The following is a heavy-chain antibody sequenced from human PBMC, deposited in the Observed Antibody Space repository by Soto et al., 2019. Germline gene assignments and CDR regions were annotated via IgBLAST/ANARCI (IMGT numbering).Heavy chain of an antibody. J-gene: IGHJ3*02. CDR2: INPSGGST. Sequence: ASVKVSCKASGYTFTSYYMHWVRQAPVQGLEWMGIINPSGGSTSYAQKFQGRVTMTRDTSTSTVYMELSSLRSEDTAVYYCASFDYYDSSGYYLPHDAFDIWGQGTMVTVSS. CDR1: GYTFTSYY. CDR3: ASFDYYDSSGYYLPHDAFDI. D-gene: IGHD3-22*01. V-gene: IGHV1-46*01.